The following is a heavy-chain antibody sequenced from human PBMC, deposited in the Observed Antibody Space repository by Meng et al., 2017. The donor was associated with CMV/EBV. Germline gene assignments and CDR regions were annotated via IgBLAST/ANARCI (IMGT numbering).Heavy chain of an antibody. J-gene: IGHJ5*02. V-gene: IGHV4-39*07. D-gene: IGHD2-2*01. Sequence: SETLSLTCTVSGGSISSSSCYWGWIRHPPGKGLEWIGSIYYSGSTYYNPSLKSRVTISVDTSKNQFSLKLSSVTAADTAVYYCAKAPKTYCSSTSCSFHWFDPWGQGTLVTVSS. CDR3: AKAPKTYCSSTSCSFHWFDP. CDR2: IYYSGST. CDR1: GGSISSSSCY.